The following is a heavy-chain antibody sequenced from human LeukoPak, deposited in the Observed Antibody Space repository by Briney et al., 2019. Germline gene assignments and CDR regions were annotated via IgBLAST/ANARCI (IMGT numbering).Heavy chain of an antibody. J-gene: IGHJ3*02. CDR2: ISYIGTT. V-gene: IGHV4-59*11. CDR3: ARDLVTVTKGFDI. CDR1: ADSFSSHY. Sequence: SETLSLTCAVSADSFSSHYCTWIRQLPGKGLEWIGYISYIGTTNYNPSLKSRVTISIDTSKNQFSLRLSSVTAADTAVYYCARDLVTVTKGFDIWGQGTMVSVSS. D-gene: IGHD4-17*01.